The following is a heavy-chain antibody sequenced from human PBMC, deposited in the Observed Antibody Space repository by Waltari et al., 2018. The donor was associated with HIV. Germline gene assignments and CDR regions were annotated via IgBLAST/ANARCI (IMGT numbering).Heavy chain of an antibody. CDR1: GYTFTSYA. CDR2: INAGNGNT. CDR3: ARVRSYGMDV. J-gene: IGHJ6*02. Sequence: QVQLVQSGAEVKKPGASGKVSCKASGYTFTSYAMHWVRQAPGQRLEWMGWINAGNGNTKYSQKFQGRVTITRDTSASTAYMELSSLRSEDTAVYYCARVRSYGMDVWGQGTTVTVSS. V-gene: IGHV1-3*01.